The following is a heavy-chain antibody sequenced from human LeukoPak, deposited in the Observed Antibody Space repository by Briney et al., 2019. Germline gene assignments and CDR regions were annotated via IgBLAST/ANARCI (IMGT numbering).Heavy chain of an antibody. V-gene: IGHV3-23*01. CDR1: GFTFSTNA. D-gene: IGHD6-19*01. CDR2: ISVKYNRT. CDR3: AKDLYTVPGACDK. Sequence: PGGSLRLSCAASGFTFSTNAVSWVRQAPGKGLEWVSSISVKYNRTYYADSVEGRFTISRDISKNTLYLQVDSLNAEDTAVYYCAKDLYTVPGACDKWGQGTLVTVSS. J-gene: IGHJ4*02.